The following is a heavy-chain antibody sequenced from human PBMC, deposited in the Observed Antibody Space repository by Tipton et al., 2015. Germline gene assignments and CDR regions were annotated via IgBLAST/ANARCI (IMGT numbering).Heavy chain of an antibody. V-gene: IGHV3-74*01. D-gene: IGHD1-26*01. CDR3: ARGYSGTYRADY. CDR1: EFLFNTYW. J-gene: IGHJ4*02. Sequence: SLRLSCAASEFLFNTYWMTWVRQAPGKGLVWVSRINGDGSSTSYADSVEGRFTVSRDNAKNTLYLQMNSLRAEDTAVYYCARGYSGTYRADYWGQGTLVTVSS. CDR2: INGDGSST.